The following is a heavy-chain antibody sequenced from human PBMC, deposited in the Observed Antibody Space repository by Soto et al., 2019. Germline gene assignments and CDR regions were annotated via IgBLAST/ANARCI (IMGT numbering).Heavy chain of an antibody. Sequence: PGGSLRLSCAASGFTFSSYGMHWVRQAPGKGLEWVAVISYDGSNKYYADSVKGRFTISRDNSKNTLYLQMSSLRAEDTAVYYCAKIYSSGWSIDYWGQGTLVTVSS. J-gene: IGHJ4*02. CDR1: GFTFSSYG. CDR2: ISYDGSNK. D-gene: IGHD6-19*01. V-gene: IGHV3-30*18. CDR3: AKIYSSGWSIDY.